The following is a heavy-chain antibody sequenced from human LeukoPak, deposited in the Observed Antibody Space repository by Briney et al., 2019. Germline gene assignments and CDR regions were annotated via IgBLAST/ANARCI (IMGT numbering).Heavy chain of an antibody. J-gene: IGHJ4*02. CDR1: GCSHLSRRYY. D-gene: IGHD3-10*01. CDR2: IYYSGST. V-gene: IGHV4-39*01. CDR3: ARQTYGSGSYYNLDC. Sequence: PSETLSLTFSVSGCSHLSRRYYWRWLRQPPGKGLEWIGTIYYSGSTYYNPSLKSRVTISVDTSKNQFSLKLGSVTAADTAVYYCARQTYGSGSYYNLDCWGQGTLITVSS.